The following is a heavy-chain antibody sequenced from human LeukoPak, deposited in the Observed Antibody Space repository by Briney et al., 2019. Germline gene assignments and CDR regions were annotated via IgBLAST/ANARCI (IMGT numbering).Heavy chain of an antibody. D-gene: IGHD1-26*01. CDR2: ISGSGGST. CDR3: ARDLRIVSGSYLDY. CDR1: GFTFSSYG. J-gene: IGHJ4*02. V-gene: IGHV3-23*01. Sequence: GGSLRLSCAASGFTFSSYGMSWVRQAPGKGLEWVSAISGSGGSTYYADSVKGRFTISRDNSKNTLYLQMNSLRAEDTAIYYCARDLRIVSGSYLDYWGQGTLVTVSS.